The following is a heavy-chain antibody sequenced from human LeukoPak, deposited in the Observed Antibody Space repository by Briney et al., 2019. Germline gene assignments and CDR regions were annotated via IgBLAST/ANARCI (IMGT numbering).Heavy chain of an antibody. J-gene: IGHJ4*02. Sequence: GGSLRLSCAASGVTFSSYGMHWVRQAPGKGLEWVAVIWYDGSNKYYADSVKGRFTISRDNSKNTLYLQMNCLRAEDTAVYYCARELWLHSYYFDYWGQGTLVTVSS. CDR3: ARELWLHSYYFDY. V-gene: IGHV3-33*01. D-gene: IGHD5-18*01. CDR1: GVTFSSYG. CDR2: IWYDGSNK.